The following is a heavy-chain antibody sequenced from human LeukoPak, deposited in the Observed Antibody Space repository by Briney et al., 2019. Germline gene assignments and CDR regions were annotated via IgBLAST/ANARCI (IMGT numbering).Heavy chain of an antibody. V-gene: IGHV4-38-2*01. J-gene: IGHJ6*03. Sequence: PSETLSLTCAVSGYSISSGYYWGWIRQPPGKGLEWIGSIYHSGSTYYNPSLKSRVTISVDTSKNQFSLKLSSVTAADTAVYYCARNVRGRRFYYYYMDVWGKGTTVTVSS. D-gene: IGHD3-16*01. CDR2: IYHSGST. CDR3: ARNVRGRRFYYYYMDV. CDR1: GYSISSGYY.